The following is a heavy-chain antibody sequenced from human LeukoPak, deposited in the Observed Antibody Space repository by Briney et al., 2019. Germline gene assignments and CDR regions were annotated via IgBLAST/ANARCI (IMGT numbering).Heavy chain of an antibody. V-gene: IGHV3-30*18. D-gene: IGHD3-10*01. CDR3: AKDYGSGSYFHDAFGL. CDR2: ISYDGSNK. J-gene: IGHJ3*01. Sequence: GRSLRLSCAASGFTFHSYGMLWVRQAPGKGLEWVAVISYDGSNKHYADSVKGRFSISRDNSKNTLYLQMNSLRAEDTAVYYCAKDYGSGSYFHDAFGLWDQGTMVTVSS. CDR1: GFTFHSYG.